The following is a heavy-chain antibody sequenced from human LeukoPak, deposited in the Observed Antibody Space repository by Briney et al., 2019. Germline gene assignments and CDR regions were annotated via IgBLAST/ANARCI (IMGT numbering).Heavy chain of an antibody. V-gene: IGHV4-34*01. Sequence: SETLSLTCAVYGGSFSGYFWSWIRQPPGKGLEWIGEINHSGSTNYNPSLKSRVTISVDTSKNQFSLKLSSVTAADTAVYYCARGLGIFGVTWFDPWGQETLVTVSS. D-gene: IGHD3-3*01. CDR1: GGSFSGYF. J-gene: IGHJ5*02. CDR3: ARGLGIFGVTWFDP. CDR2: INHSGST.